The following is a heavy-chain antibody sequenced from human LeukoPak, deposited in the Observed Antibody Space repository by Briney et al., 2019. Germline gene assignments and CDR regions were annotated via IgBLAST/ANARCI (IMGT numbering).Heavy chain of an antibody. CDR1: GYSFTTYW. V-gene: IGHV5-51*01. CDR3: ARVSAVAGQGCDY. Sequence: KVSCKGSGYSFTTYWIGWVRQMPGEGLEWMGIIYPGDSDTRYSPSFQGQVTISDDKSISTANLQWSSLKASDTAMYYCARVSAVAGQGCDYWGQGTLVTVSS. D-gene: IGHD6-19*01. J-gene: IGHJ4*02. CDR2: IYPGDSDT.